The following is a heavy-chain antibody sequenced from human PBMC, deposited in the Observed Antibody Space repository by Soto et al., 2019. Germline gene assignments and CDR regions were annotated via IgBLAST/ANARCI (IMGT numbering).Heavy chain of an antibody. Sequence: QMQLQESGPGLVKPSETLSLTCTVSGGSISSSSYYWGWIRQPPGQGLEWLGTIYSLGNTYYNPSLKSRVTSSVDKSKSQLFLKLSSVTAPDTAVYYCARQIYDSSGYYDAYWGQGTLVTVSS. CDR1: GGSISSSSYY. J-gene: IGHJ4*02. CDR2: IYSLGNT. V-gene: IGHV4-39*01. D-gene: IGHD3-22*01. CDR3: ARQIYDSSGYYDAY.